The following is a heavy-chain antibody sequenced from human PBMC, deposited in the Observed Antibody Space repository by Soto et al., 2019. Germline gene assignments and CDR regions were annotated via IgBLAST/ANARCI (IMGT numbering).Heavy chain of an antibody. CDR2: MNPNSGST. V-gene: IGHV1-8*01. Sequence: ASVKVSCKASGYTFGNNDISWVRQATGQGLEWMGWMNPNSGSTGYAQKFQGRVTMTRNTSMTTAYLELSSLRSDDTAIYYCARMATSGTLNWFDPWGQGTLVTVSS. CDR1: GYTFGNND. CDR3: ARMATSGTLNWFDP. J-gene: IGHJ5*02.